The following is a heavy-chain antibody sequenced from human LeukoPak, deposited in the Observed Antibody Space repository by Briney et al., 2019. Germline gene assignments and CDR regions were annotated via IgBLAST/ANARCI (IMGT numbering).Heavy chain of an antibody. CDR2: INPSGGST. V-gene: IGHV1-46*01. CDR3: AREKVRQSGMDV. D-gene: IGHD2-2*01. CDR1: GYTFTSYY. Sequence: ASVKVSCKASGYTFTSYYMHWVRQAPGQGLEWMGIINPSGGSTSYAQKFQGRVTMTRDTSISTVYMELSRLRSDDTAVYYCAREKVRQSGMDVWGQGTTVTVSS. J-gene: IGHJ6*02.